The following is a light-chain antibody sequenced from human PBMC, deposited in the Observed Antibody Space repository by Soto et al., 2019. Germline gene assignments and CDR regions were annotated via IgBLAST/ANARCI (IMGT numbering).Light chain of an antibody. Sequence: DIQMTQSPSTLSASVGDRVTITCRASQSISSWLAWYQQKPGKAPNLLIYKASSLERGVPSRFSGSGSGTEFTLTISSLQPDDFATYYCQQYNSYSGTFGQGTKLEIK. CDR1: QSISSW. J-gene: IGKJ2*01. V-gene: IGKV1-5*03. CDR2: KAS. CDR3: QQYNSYSGT.